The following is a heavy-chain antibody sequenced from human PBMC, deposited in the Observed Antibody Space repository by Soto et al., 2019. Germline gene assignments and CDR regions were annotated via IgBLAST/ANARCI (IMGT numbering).Heavy chain of an antibody. J-gene: IGHJ4*02. CDR2: ISWNSGSI. V-gene: IGHV3-9*01. CDR3: AKLAYCSGGSCYSDLVDY. D-gene: IGHD2-15*01. Sequence: EVQLVESGGGLVQPGRSLRLSCAASGFTFDDYAMHWVRQAPGKGLEWVSGISWNSGSIGYADSVKGRFTISRDNDKHSLYQQMNSLRAEDTALYYWAKLAYCSGGSCYSDLVDYWGQGTLVTVSS. CDR1: GFTFDDYA.